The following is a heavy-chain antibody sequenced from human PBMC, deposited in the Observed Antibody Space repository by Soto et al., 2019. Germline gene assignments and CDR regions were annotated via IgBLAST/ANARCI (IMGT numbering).Heavy chain of an antibody. D-gene: IGHD2-15*01. CDR2: ISGYNAKT. J-gene: IGHJ3*02. CDR3: AREGDIVGLDAFDI. CDR1: GYTFTNYG. V-gene: IGHV1-18*04. Sequence: QVQLVQSGAEVKKPGASVKVSCKASGYTFTNYGIDWVRQAPGQGLEWMGWISGYNAKTNYAQKLQVRVTMNTDTSTNTAHMELRSLRSDDTAVYYCAREGDIVGLDAFDIWGQGTMVIVSS.